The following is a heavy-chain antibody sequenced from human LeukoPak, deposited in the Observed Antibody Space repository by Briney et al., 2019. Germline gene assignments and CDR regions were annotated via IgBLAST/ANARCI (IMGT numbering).Heavy chain of an antibody. V-gene: IGHV3-48*01. CDR3: ARSRIYYYDSSGYYSRHFDY. Sequence: GGSLRLSCAASGFTFSSYSMNWVRQAPGKGLEWVSSISSSSSTIYYADSVKGRFTISRDNAKNSLYLQMNSLRAEDTAVYYCARSRIYYYDSSGYYSRHFDYWGQGTLVTVSS. CDR1: GFTFSSYS. CDR2: ISSSSSTI. J-gene: IGHJ4*02. D-gene: IGHD3-22*01.